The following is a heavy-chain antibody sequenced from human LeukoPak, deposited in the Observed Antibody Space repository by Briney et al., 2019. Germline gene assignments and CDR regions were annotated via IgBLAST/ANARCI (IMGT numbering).Heavy chain of an antibody. V-gene: IGHV1-46*01. CDR3: ARDLSTENWFDP. CDR2: INPSGGST. J-gene: IGHJ5*02. CDR1: GYTFTGYY. D-gene: IGHD2-2*01. Sequence: ASVKVSCKASGYTFTGYYMHWVRQAPGQGLEWMGIINPSGGSTSYAQKFQGRVTMTRDTSTSTVYMELSSLRSEDTAVYYCARDLSTENWFDPWGQGTLVTVSS.